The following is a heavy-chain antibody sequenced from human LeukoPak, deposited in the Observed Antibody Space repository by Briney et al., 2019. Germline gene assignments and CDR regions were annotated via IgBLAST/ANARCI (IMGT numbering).Heavy chain of an antibody. J-gene: IGHJ6*02. V-gene: IGHV3-23*01. CDR3: AGERVYSNYVEAYGMDV. CDR2: ISGSGGST. D-gene: IGHD4-11*01. Sequence: PGGSLRLSCAASGFTFSNYAMSWVRQAPGKGLEWVSTISGSGGSTYYADSVKGRFTISRDNSKNTLYLQMNSLRSEDTAVYYCAGERVYSNYVEAYGMDVWGQGTTVTVSS. CDR1: GFTFSNYA.